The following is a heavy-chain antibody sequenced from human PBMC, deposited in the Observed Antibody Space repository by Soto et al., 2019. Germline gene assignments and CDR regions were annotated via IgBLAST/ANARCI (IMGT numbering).Heavy chain of an antibody. Sequence: EMRLVESGGALAKPGGSLRLSCEASGFSFEEYAMNWVRQGPGKGLEWVARISWNSGTTHYADSVKGRFAISRDNGKNLVYLEMTGLRIEDTALYYCAKDNLRSGLGNWFDPWGQGTWVSVSS. J-gene: IGHJ5*02. V-gene: IGHV3-9*01. CDR1: GFSFEEYA. D-gene: IGHD6-19*01. CDR2: ISWNSGTT. CDR3: AKDNLRSGLGNWFDP.